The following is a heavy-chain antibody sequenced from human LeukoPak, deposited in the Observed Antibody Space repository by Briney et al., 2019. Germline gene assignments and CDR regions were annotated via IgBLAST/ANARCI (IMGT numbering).Heavy chain of an antibody. J-gene: IGHJ5*02. CDR2: IIPIFGTT. CDR1: GGTFSSYA. D-gene: IGHD3-3*01. V-gene: IGHV1-69*05. Sequence: GASVKVSCKASGGTFSSYALSWVRQAPGQGLEWMGGIIPIFGTTNYAQKFQGRVTITTDESTSTAYMELSSLISEDTAVYYCARGVVSDNWFDPWGQGTLVTVSS. CDR3: ARGVVSDNWFDP.